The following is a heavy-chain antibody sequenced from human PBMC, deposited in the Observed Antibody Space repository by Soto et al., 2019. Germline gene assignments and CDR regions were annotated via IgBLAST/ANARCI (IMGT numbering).Heavy chain of an antibody. J-gene: IGHJ4*02. V-gene: IGHV3-7*01. D-gene: IGHD6-25*01. CDR2: IKQDGSEK. CDR1: GFTFSNDW. Sequence: EVPLVESGGGLVQPAGSLRLSCAASGFTFSNDWMSWVRQAPGKGLEWVANIKQDGSEKYYVDSVKGRFTISRDNAKNSLYLQMNSLRTEDTAVYYCATGAADYWGQGTLVTVSS. CDR3: ATGAADY.